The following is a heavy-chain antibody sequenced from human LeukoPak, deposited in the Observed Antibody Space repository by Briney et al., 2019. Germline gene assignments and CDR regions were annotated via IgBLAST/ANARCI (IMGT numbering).Heavy chain of an antibody. CDR1: GYSFTSYW. Sequence: GESLKISCKGSGYSFTSYWIGWVRQMPGKGLEWMGIIYPGDSDTRYSPSFQGQVTISADQSISTAYLQWSSLKASDTAMYYCARLSDYYGSGSVLYYYYGMDVWGQGTTVTVSS. V-gene: IGHV5-51*01. D-gene: IGHD3-10*01. CDR2: IYPGDSDT. J-gene: IGHJ6*02. CDR3: ARLSDYYGSGSVLYYYYGMDV.